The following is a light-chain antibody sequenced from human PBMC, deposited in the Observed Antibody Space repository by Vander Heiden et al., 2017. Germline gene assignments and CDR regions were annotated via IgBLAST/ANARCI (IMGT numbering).Light chain of an antibody. J-gene: IGKJ2*01. CDR3: QQSYSTPYT. CDR2: AAS. Sequence: IKMALSPPSLSASVGDRVTITCRASQSISSNLNWYQQKPGKAPKLLIYAASSLQTGFPARFSGSGSGTDFTLTISSLQPEDFATYYCQQSYSTPYTFGQGTKLEIK. V-gene: IGKV1-39*01. CDR1: QSISSN.